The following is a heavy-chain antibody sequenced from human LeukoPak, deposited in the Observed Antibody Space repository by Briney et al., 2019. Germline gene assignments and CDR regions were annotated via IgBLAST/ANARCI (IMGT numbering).Heavy chain of an antibody. Sequence: GGSLRLSCAVSGFSFSDAWMSWVRQTPGKGLEWVGRIESKTDGGTTDYAALVKGRFTISRDDSTNTLYLQMNSLKSEDTAVYYCTTYGSGRKFDYWGQGVLVTVSS. CDR2: IESKTDGGTT. CDR3: TTYGSGRKFDY. D-gene: IGHD3-10*01. CDR1: GFSFSDAW. V-gene: IGHV3-15*04. J-gene: IGHJ4*02.